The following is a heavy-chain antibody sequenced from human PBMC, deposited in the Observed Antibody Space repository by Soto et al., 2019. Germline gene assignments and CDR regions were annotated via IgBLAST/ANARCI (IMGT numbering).Heavy chain of an antibody. Sequence: LSLTCAVSGGSISSGGYSGSWIRQPPGKGLEWIGYIYHSGSTYYNPSLKSRVTISVDTSENQFSLKLSSVTAADTAVYYCASGYGGTALDAFDIWGQGTMVTVSS. J-gene: IGHJ3*02. CDR3: ASGYGGTALDAFDI. CDR2: IYHSGST. D-gene: IGHD2-15*01. V-gene: IGHV4-30-2*01. CDR1: GGSISSGGYS.